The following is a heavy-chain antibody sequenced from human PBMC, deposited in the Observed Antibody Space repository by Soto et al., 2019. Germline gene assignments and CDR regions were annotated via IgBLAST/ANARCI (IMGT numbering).Heavy chain of an antibody. CDR2: MNPNSGNT. CDR3: AWGHGYNFYYYYYYGMDV. CDR1: GYTFTSYD. D-gene: IGHD3-3*01. V-gene: IGHV1-8*01. J-gene: IGHJ6*02. Sequence: GASVKVSCKASGYTFTSYDINWVRQATGQGLEWMGWMNPNSGNTGYAQKFQGRVTMTRNTSISTAYMELSSLRSEDTAVYYCAWGHGYNFYYYYYYGMDVWGQGTTVTVSS.